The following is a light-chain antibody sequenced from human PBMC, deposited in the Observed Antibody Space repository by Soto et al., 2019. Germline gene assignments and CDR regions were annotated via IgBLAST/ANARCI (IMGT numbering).Light chain of an antibody. J-gene: IGKJ4*01. CDR3: QHRANWPIT. Sequence: EIVLTQSPATLSLSPGERATLSCRASQSVGSHLVWYQQKPGRAPRLLIYDASNRATGIPARFSGSGSGTDFTLTISSLEPEDFAVYYCQHRANWPITFGGGTKVEIK. CDR2: DAS. V-gene: IGKV3-11*01. CDR1: QSVGSH.